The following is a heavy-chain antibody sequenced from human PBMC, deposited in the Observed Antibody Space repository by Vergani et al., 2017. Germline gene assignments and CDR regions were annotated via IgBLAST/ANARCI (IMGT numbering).Heavy chain of an antibody. CDR2: SSGSGGST. Sequence: EVQLLESGGGLVQPGGSLRLSCAASGFTFSSYAMSWVRQAPGKGLEWVSASSGSGGSTYYADSVKGRFTISRDNSKNTLYLQMNSLRAEDTAVYYCASDLRLHYNRFDAWGQGTLVTVSS. CDR1: GFTFSSYA. CDR3: ASDLRLHYNRFDA. V-gene: IGHV3-23*01. D-gene: IGHD1-14*01. J-gene: IGHJ5*02.